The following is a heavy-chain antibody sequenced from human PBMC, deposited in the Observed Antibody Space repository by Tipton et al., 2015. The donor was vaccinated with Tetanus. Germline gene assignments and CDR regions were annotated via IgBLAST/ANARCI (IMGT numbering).Heavy chain of an antibody. V-gene: IGHV4-61*08. J-gene: IGHJ4*02. CDR3: ARVNNEFPKKGPFDY. CDR2: VSYSGRT. D-gene: IGHD1-1*01. Sequence: TLSLTCAVSGGSIRSGDYSWNWIRQPPGKGLEWLAYVSYSGRTNSNYFLKSRITVSQDPSKNQFSLRLASVTAADTAVYYCARVNNEFPKKGPFDYWGPGSLVIVSS. CDR1: GGSIRSGDYS.